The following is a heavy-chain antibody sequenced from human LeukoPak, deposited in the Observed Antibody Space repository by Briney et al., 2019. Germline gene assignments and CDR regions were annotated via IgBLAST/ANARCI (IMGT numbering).Heavy chain of an antibody. CDR1: GFTFSSYS. CDR2: ISSSSSYI. D-gene: IGHD6-13*01. CDR3: ASSLAAGSYYFDY. J-gene: IGHJ4*02. V-gene: IGHV3-21*01. Sequence: GGSLRLSCAASGFTFSSYSMNWVRQAPGKGLEWVSSISSSSSYIYYADSVKGRFTISRDNAKNSLYLQMNSLRAEDTAVYYCASSLAAGSYYFDYWGQGTLVTVSS.